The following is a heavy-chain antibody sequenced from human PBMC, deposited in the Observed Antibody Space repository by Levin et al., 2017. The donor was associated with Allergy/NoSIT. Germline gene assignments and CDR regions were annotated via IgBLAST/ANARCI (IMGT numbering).Heavy chain of an antibody. CDR3: AKDAGGGRLYFDN. Sequence: PGGSLRLSCAASGFTFRNYAMSWVRQAPGKGLEWVSAISGSTGTTYYADSVQGRFTISRDNFRNTLHLQLNSLRAEDTALYYCAKDAGGGRLYFDNRGQGTLVTVSS. D-gene: IGHD1-26*01. V-gene: IGHV3-23*01. J-gene: IGHJ4*02. CDR1: GFTFRNYA. CDR2: ISGSTGTT.